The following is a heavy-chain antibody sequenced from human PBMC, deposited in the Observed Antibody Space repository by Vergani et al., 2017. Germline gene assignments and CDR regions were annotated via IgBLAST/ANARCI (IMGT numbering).Heavy chain of an antibody. D-gene: IGHD6-19*01. V-gene: IGHV3-48*04. J-gene: IGHJ5*02. CDR1: GFTFSSYS. CDR3: ARDRLSHNXFDP. Sequence: EVQLVESGGGLVQPGGSLRLSCAASGFTFSSYSMNWVRQAPGKGLEWVSYISSSRSTIYYADSVKGRFTISRDNAKNSLYLQMNSLRAEDTAVYYCARDRLSHNXFDPWGQGTLVTVSS. CDR2: ISSSRSTI.